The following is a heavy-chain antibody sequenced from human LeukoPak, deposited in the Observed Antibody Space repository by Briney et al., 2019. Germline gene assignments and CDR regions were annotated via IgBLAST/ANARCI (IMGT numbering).Heavy chain of an antibody. CDR3: ARHIGSGSYYKRGMDV. CDR2: IYPGDSDT. V-gene: IGHV5-51*01. Sequence: GESLKISCKGSGYSFTSYWIGWVRQMPGKGLEWMMIIYPGDSDTRYSPSFQGPVTISADKSISTAYLQWSSLKASDTAMYYCARHIGSGSYYKRGMDVWGQGTTVTVSS. CDR1: GYSFTSYW. D-gene: IGHD3-10*01. J-gene: IGHJ6*02.